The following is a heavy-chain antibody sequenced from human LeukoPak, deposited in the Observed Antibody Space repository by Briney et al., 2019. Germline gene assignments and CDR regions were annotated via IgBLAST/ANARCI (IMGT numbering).Heavy chain of an antibody. CDR2: VSNNGIDK. Sequence: GGSLGLSCAASGFTFSSDGIHWVRQAPGKGLEWVAFVSNNGIDKHYGDSVQGRFSISRDNSKNTLYLEMKSLRVEDTAMYYCAEGITRDSYYLDYWGQGTLVTVSS. V-gene: IGHV3-30*02. CDR1: GFTFSSDG. J-gene: IGHJ4*02. CDR3: AEGITRDSYYLDY. D-gene: IGHD1-20*01.